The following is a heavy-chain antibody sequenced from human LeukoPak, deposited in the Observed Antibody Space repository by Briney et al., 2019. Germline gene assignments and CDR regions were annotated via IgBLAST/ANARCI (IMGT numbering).Heavy chain of an antibody. Sequence: GASVKVSCKASGYTFTSYGISWVRQAPGQGLEWMGWISAYNGNTNYAQKLQCRVTMTTDTSTSTAYMELRSLRSDDTAVYYCAREKIAHYDILTGYYNVGPPSPDDAFDIWGQGTMVTVSS. V-gene: IGHV1-18*01. CDR2: ISAYNGNT. CDR3: AREKIAHYDILTGYYNVGPPSPDDAFDI. D-gene: IGHD3-9*01. CDR1: GYTFTSYG. J-gene: IGHJ3*02.